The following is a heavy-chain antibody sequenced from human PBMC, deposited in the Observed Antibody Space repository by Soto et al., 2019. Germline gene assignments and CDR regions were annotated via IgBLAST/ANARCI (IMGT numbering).Heavy chain of an antibody. CDR2: ISNDGRGK. D-gene: IGHD2-15*01. V-gene: IGHV3-30*04. J-gene: IGHJ4*02. CDR3: ARDQCFGGGRSCYYFDF. CDR1: GFTFTTYA. Sequence: GSLRLSRAASGFTFTTYAMHWVRQAPGKGLEWVAVISNDGRGKYYADSVKGRFTISRDNSKNTLYLQMNSLRSDDTAIYYCARDQCFGGGRSCYYFDFWGQGTLVTVSS.